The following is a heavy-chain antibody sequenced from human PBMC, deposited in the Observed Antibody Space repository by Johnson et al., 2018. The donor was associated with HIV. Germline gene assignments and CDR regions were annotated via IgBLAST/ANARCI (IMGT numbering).Heavy chain of an antibody. D-gene: IGHD1-26*01. V-gene: IGHV3-30*18. Sequence: QVQLVESGGGVVQPGRSLRLSCAASGFTFSSYGMHWVRQAPGKGLEGVAVISYDGDNEYYADSVKGRFTIPRDHSKNTLYRKVNSLRPDDPAGYYCAKNNRGWGLLPVDAFDIWGQGTLITVSS. CDR2: ISYDGDNE. CDR3: AKNNRGWGLLPVDAFDI. J-gene: IGHJ3*02. CDR1: GFTFSSYG.